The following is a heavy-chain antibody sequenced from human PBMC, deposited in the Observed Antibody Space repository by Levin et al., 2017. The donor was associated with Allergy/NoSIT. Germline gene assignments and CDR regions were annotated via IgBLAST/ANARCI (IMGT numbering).Heavy chain of an antibody. CDR1: GGSISSGGYY. CDR2: IYYSGST. V-gene: IGHV4-31*03. D-gene: IGHD2-15*01. J-gene: IGHJ4*02. Sequence: SETLSLTCTVSGGSISSGGYYWSWIRQHPGKGLEWIGYIYYSGSTYYNPSLKSRVTISVDTSKNQFSLKLSSVTAADTAVDYCARVDCSGGSCSDDYWGQGTLVTVSS. CDR3: ARVDCSGGSCSDDY.